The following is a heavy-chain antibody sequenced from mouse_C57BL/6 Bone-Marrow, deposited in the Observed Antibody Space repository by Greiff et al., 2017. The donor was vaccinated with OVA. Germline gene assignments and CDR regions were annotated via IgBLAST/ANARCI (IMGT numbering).Heavy chain of an antibody. Sequence: QVQLQQSGAELVRPGTSVKVSCKASGYAFTNYLIEWVKQRPGQGLEWIGVINPGSGGTNYNEKFKGKATLTADKSSSTAYMQLSSLTSEDSAVYFCARGGFLYYFDYWGQGTTLTVSS. CDR3: ARGGFLYYFDY. CDR1: GYAFTNYL. CDR2: INPGSGGT. J-gene: IGHJ2*01. V-gene: IGHV1-54*01.